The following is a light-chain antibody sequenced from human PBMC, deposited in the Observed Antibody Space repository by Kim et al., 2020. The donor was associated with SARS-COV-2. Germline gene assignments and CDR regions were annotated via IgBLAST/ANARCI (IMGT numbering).Light chain of an antibody. CDR1: QSVSSSY. J-gene: IGKJ2*03. CDR2: GAS. Sequence: PGERVTLSCRASQSVSSSYLTLYQQKPGQAPRLLIYGASTRATSIPARFSGSGSGTDFTLTISSLQPEDFAVYYCQQDYNLYSFGQGTKLEIK. CDR3: QQDYNLYS. V-gene: IGKV3D-7*01.